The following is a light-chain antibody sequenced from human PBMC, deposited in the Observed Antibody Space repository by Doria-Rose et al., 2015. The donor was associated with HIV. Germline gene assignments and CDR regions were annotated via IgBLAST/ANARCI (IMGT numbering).Light chain of an antibody. CDR2: DAS. CDR1: HSVSSS. V-gene: IGKV3-11*01. J-gene: IGKJ3*01. Sequence: LSPGESVPLSCRARHSVSSSLAWYQQKPGQAPRLLIYDASNRATGIPARFSGSGSGTDFTLTISSLEPEDLAVYYCQQRSNWPPLFGPGTKVAIK. CDR3: QQRSNWPPL.